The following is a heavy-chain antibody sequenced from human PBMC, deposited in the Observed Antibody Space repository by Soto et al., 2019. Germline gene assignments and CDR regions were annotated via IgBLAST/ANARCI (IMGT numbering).Heavy chain of an antibody. D-gene: IGHD3-3*01. Sequence: TGGSLRLSCAASGFTFSSYGMHWVRQAPGKGLEWVSYISSSGSTIYYADSVKGRFTISRDNAKNSLYLQMNSLRAEDTAVYYCARDTYDFWSGYSDYWGQGTLVTVSS. V-gene: IGHV3-48*04. J-gene: IGHJ4*02. CDR1: GFTFSSYG. CDR3: ARDTYDFWSGYSDY. CDR2: ISSSGSTI.